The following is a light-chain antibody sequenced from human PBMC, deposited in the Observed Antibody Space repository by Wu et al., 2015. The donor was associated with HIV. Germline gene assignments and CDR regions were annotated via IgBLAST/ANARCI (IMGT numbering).Light chain of an antibody. Sequence: EIVLTQSPAILSLSPGDRATLSCRASQSIGNYLAWYQQKPGQAPRLLIYGAFNRATGIPDRFSGSGSGTDFTLTITRLEPEDSAVYYCQHYGNRGPWTFGQGAKVEIK. CDR2: GAF. CDR1: QSIGNY. J-gene: IGKJ1*01. V-gene: IGKV3-20*01. CDR3: QHYGNRGPWT.